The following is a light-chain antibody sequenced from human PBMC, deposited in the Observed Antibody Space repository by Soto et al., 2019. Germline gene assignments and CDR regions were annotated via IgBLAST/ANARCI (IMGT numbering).Light chain of an antibody. Sequence: QSALTQPASVSGSPGQSITISCTGTSSDVGAYNYVSWYQHYPGKAPKLMIYDVSNRPSGVSNRFSGSKSGHTASLPISGLQAEDEADYYCSSYTAISTMVFGGGTKLTVL. J-gene: IGLJ2*01. CDR3: SSYTAISTMV. CDR2: DVS. CDR1: SSDVGAYNY. V-gene: IGLV2-14*03.